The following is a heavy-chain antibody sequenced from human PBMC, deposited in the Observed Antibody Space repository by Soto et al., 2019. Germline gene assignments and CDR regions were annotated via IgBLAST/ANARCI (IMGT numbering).Heavy chain of an antibody. CDR2: IIPIFGTA. CDR3: ARGSCSSTSCYGGMDV. J-gene: IGHJ6*02. Sequence: GASVKVSCKASGGTFSSYAISWVRQAPGQGLEWMGGIIPIFGTANYAQKFQGRVTITADESTSTAYMELSSLRSEDTAVYYCARGSCSSTSCYGGMDVWGQGTTVTVS. V-gene: IGHV1-69*13. D-gene: IGHD2-2*01. CDR1: GGTFSSYA.